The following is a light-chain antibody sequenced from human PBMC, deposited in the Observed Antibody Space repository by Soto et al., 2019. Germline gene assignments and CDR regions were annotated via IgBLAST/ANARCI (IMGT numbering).Light chain of an antibody. CDR1: QSVSSC. V-gene: IGKV1-5*03. CDR2: KAS. CDR3: QQYNNYPLT. Sequence: DIQMTQSPSALSASAGDRVTITWPASQSVSSCLAWYQQKAGQAPKLLIYKASTLASGVPSRFSASGSGTEFTLTISGLQPDDFATYYCQQYNNYPLTFGQGTKVDIK. J-gene: IGKJ1*01.